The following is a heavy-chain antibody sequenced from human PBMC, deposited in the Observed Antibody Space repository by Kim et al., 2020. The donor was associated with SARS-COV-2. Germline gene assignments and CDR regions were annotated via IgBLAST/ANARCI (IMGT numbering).Heavy chain of an antibody. V-gene: IGHV3-30*03. CDR2: ISYDGSNK. CDR3: ARDLVVYRDMGP. Sequence: GGSLRLSCAASGFTFSSYGMHWVRQAPGKGLEWVALISYDGSNKKYKDSVKGRFTVSRDNSKNALYLQMNSLRPEDTAVYYCARDLVVYRDMGPWGQGTLVTVSS. CDR1: GFTFSSYG. D-gene: IGHD2-15*01. J-gene: IGHJ5*02.